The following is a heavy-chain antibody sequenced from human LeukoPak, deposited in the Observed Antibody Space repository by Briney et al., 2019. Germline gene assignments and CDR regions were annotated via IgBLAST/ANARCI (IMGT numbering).Heavy chain of an antibody. D-gene: IGHD2-15*01. Sequence: SETLSLTCTVSGGSMNNYCWNWIRQPPGKGLQWIGYNCYSGGTDYNPSLKSRVTISLDTSKSQFSLKMSSVTAADTAVYYCARWQEDWSAFNIWGQGTMVTVSS. J-gene: IGHJ3*02. CDR1: GGSMNNYC. CDR2: NCYSGGT. V-gene: IGHV4-59*01. CDR3: ARWQEDWSAFNI.